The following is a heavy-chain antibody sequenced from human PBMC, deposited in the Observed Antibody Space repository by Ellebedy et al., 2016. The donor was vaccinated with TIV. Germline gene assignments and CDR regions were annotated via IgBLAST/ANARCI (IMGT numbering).Heavy chain of an antibody. CDR3: ARERCSGGSCYTGFVYGMDV. V-gene: IGHV1-69*13. CDR1: GGTFSNSA. D-gene: IGHD2-15*01. Sequence: SVKVSXXASGGTFSNSAISWVRQAPGQGLEWMGVIISVFGTANHAQKFQGRVTMTADESTSIVYMELSSLRSEDTAVYYCARERCSGGSCYTGFVYGMDVWGQGTTVTVSS. CDR2: IISVFGTA. J-gene: IGHJ6*02.